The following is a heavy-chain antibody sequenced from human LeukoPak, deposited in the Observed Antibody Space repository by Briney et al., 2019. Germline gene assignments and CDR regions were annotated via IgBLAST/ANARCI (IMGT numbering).Heavy chain of an antibody. D-gene: IGHD2-15*01. CDR2: INPNSGGT. Sequence: ASVKVSCKASGYTFTGYYMHWVRQAPGQGLEWMGWINPNSGGTNYAQKFQGRVTMTRDTSISTAYMELSRLRSDDTAVYYCARDPAPRAGSWFDPGGQGPLVTVSP. CDR3: ARDPAPRAGSWFDP. CDR1: GYTFTGYY. J-gene: IGHJ5*02. V-gene: IGHV1-2*02.